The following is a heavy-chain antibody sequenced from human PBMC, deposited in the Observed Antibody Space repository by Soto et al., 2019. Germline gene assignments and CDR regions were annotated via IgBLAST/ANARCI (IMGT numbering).Heavy chain of an antibody. J-gene: IGHJ3*02. Sequence: ASEEVSCKASGGTFSSYAISWVRQAPGQGLEWMGGIIPIFGTANYAQKFQGRVTITAEESTSTAYMELSSLRSEDTAVYYCARKKDCGGDCYSGFDIWGQETMLTL. D-gene: IGHD2-21*02. CDR3: ARKKDCGGDCYSGFDI. V-gene: IGHV1-69*13. CDR2: IIPIFGTA. CDR1: GGTFSSYA.